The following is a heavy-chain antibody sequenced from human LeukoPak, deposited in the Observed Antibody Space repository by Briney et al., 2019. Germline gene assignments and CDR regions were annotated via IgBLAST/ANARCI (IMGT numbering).Heavy chain of an antibody. D-gene: IGHD6-19*01. J-gene: IGHJ4*02. CDR3: ARRGIAVAGTGVDY. V-gene: IGHV3-20*04. CDR2: INWNGSST. Sequence: GSLRLSCAASGFTFEDYGMRWVREPTGKGVEWVSGINWNGSSTGYADSVKGRFTISRDNAKNSLYLQMNSLRAEDTALYYCARRGIAVAGTGVDYWGQGTLVTASS. CDR1: GFTFEDYG.